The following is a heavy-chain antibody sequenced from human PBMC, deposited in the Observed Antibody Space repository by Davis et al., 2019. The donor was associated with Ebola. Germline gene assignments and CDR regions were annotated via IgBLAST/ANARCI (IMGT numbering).Heavy chain of an antibody. D-gene: IGHD4-17*01. CDR2: INHSGST. V-gene: IGHV4-34*01. J-gene: IGHJ4*02. CDR3: ARPLDCGDYGGFDY. Sequence: MPSETLSLTCAVYGGSFRGYYWSWIRQPPGKGLEWIGEINHSGSTNYNPSLKSRVTISVDTSKNQFSLKLSSVTAADTAVYYCARPLDCGDYGGFDYWGQGTLVPVSS. CDR1: GGSFRGYY.